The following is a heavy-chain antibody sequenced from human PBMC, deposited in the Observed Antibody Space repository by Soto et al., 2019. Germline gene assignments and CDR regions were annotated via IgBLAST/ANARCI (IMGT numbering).Heavy chain of an antibody. V-gene: IGHV1-3*01. CDR2: INAGNGNT. J-gene: IGHJ4*02. CDR3: ASSRRGESITGSIAY. CDR1: GYTFTSYA. Sequence: ASVKVSFKASGYTFTSYAMHWVRQAPGQRLEWMGWINAGNGNTKYSQKFQGRVTITRDTSASTAYMELSSLRSEDTAVYYCASSRRGESITGSIAYWGQGTLVTVPQ. D-gene: IGHD1-20*01.